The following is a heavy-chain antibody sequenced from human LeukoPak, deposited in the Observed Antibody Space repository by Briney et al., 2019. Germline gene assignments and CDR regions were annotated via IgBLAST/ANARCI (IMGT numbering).Heavy chain of an antibody. CDR3: ANSASGTHPEY. Sequence: GGSLRLSCAASGFTFTSFAMSWVRQAPGKGLEWVSAISGRGGTTDYADSVKGRFTISRDNSKNTLYLQMNSLRAEDTAVYYCANSASGTHPEYWGQGTLVTVSS. J-gene: IGHJ4*02. D-gene: IGHD1-1*01. V-gene: IGHV3-23*01. CDR1: GFTFTSFA. CDR2: ISGRGGTT.